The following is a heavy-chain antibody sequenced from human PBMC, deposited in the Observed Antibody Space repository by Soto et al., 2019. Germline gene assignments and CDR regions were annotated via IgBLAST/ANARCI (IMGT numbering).Heavy chain of an antibody. CDR1: GYTFTSYA. J-gene: IGHJ4*01. V-gene: IGHV1-3*01. Sequence: ASVKVSCKASGYTFTSYAMHWVRQAPGQRLEWMGWINAGNGNTKYSQKFQGRVTITRDTSASTAYMELSSLRSEDTAVYYCARDRRKQLARFQFDYWGHGTLVTVSS. CDR2: INAGNGNT. D-gene: IGHD6-13*01. CDR3: ARDRRKQLARFQFDY.